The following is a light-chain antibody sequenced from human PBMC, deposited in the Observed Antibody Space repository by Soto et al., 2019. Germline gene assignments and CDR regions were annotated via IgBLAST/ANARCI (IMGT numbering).Light chain of an antibody. CDR3: QESSSVPYI. Sequence: DIPMTQSPSSLSASVGDRVTITCRASQSIRYYLNWYQQKPGKAPKLLIYAASSLQTGVPSRFSGSGSGTDFTLTISSLQPEDFATYYCQESSSVPYIFGQGTKLEIK. J-gene: IGKJ2*01. V-gene: IGKV1-39*01. CDR2: AAS. CDR1: QSIRYY.